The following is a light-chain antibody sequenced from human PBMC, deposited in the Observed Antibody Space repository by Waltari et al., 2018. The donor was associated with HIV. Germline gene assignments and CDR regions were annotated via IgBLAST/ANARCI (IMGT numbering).Light chain of an antibody. CDR3: QQRINWPLT. Sequence: EIVLTQSPVTLSLSPGERAALSCRASQSVGYFLAWYQQKPGQPPRLLISVVSKRAAGTPARFSGSGSKTNFTLTISALEPEDFVVYYCQQRINWPLTFGGGTRLEIK. J-gene: IGKJ4*01. CDR1: QSVGYF. V-gene: IGKV3-11*01. CDR2: VVS.